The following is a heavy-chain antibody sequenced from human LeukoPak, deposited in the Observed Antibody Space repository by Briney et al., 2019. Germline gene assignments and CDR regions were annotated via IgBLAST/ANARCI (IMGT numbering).Heavy chain of an antibody. D-gene: IGHD5-12*01. CDR2: INPNSGGT. J-gene: IGHJ6*03. V-gene: IGHV1-2*02. CDR3: ARDRLGATIAYYYMDV. CDR1: GYTFTGYY. Sequence: ASVKVSCKASGYTFTGYYMHWVRQAPGQGLEWMGWINPNSGGTNYAQRFQGRVTMTRDTSISTAYMELSRLRSDDTAVYYCARDRLGATIAYYYMDVWGKGTTVTVSS.